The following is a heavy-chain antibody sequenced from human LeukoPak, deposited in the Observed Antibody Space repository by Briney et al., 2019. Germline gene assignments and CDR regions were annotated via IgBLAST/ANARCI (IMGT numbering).Heavy chain of an antibody. D-gene: IGHD2-2*02. CDR3: ARDPCSSTSCYSLDY. CDR1: GYTFTGYY. CDR2: INPNSGGT. Sequence: EASVKVSCKASGYTFTGYYMHWVRQAPGQGLEWMGWINPNSGGTNYGQKFQSRVTMTRDTSISTAYMELSRLRSDDTAVYYCARDPCSSTSCYSLDYWGQGTLVTVSS. V-gene: IGHV1-2*02. J-gene: IGHJ4*02.